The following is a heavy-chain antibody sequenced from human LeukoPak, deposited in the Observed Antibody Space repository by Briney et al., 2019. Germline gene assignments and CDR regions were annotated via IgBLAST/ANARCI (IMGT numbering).Heavy chain of an antibody. CDR1: GYTFTSYG. CDR3: ARGRGYCSSISCLPEGY. J-gene: IGHJ4*02. Sequence: SVKVSCQASGYTFTSYGISWVRQAPGQGLEWMGWISAYNGNTNYAQKLQGRVTMTTDTSTSTAYMELRSLRSDDTAVYYCARGRGYCSSISCLPEGYWGQGTLVTVSS. D-gene: IGHD2-2*01. V-gene: IGHV1-18*04. CDR2: ISAYNGNT.